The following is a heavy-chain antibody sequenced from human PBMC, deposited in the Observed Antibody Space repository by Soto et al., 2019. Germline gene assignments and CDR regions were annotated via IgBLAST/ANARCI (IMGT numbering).Heavy chain of an antibody. D-gene: IGHD3-22*01. Sequence: QVQLVQSGAEVKKPGSSVKVSCKASGGTFSSYAISWVRQAPGQGLEWMGGIIPTFGTANYAQKFQGRVTICAXDXPSTASMELSSLRSEDTAVYYCASHSGWNYYYGMDVWGQGTTVTVSS. CDR1: GGTFSSYA. CDR2: IIPTFGTA. V-gene: IGHV1-69*12. CDR3: ASHSGWNYYYGMDV. J-gene: IGHJ6*02.